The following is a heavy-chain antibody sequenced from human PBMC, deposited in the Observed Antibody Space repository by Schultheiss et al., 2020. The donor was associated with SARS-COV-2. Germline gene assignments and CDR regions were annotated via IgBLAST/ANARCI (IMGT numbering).Heavy chain of an antibody. CDR3: AKGGYCSSTSCYAYVDY. J-gene: IGHJ4*02. D-gene: IGHD2-2*01. Sequence: GESLKISCAASGFIFSSYVMSWVRQAPGRGLEWVAAISASGATTDYADSGEGRFTISRDNSKNTVYLQVNTLRAEDTAVYYCAKGGYCSSTSCYAYVDYWGQGTLVTVSS. CDR2: ISASGATT. V-gene: IGHV3-23*01. CDR1: GFIFSSYV.